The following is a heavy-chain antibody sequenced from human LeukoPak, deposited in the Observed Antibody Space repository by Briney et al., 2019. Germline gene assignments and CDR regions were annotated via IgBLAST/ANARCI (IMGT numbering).Heavy chain of an antibody. CDR1: GYSFDRYG. V-gene: IGHV1-18*01. D-gene: IGHD3-22*01. CDR3: ARDFLSYDGSENHFEDTFDI. Sequence: ASVKVSCKASGYSFDRYGISWVRQAPGQGLEWLGWFGAFNGNTNYAQNLQGRVTMTADTSTTTAYMELRSLSSDDTAVYYCARDFLSYDGSENHFEDTFDIWGQGTMVTVSS. J-gene: IGHJ3*02. CDR2: FGAFNGNT.